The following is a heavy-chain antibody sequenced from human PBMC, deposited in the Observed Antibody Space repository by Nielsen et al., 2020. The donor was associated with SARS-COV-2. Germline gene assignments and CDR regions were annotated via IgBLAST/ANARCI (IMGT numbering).Heavy chain of an antibody. J-gene: IGHJ4*02. Sequence: ASVKVSCKASGYTFTDYYIHWVRQAPGQGLEWMGRINPYSGGTNYAQKFQGTVTMTRDASISTVYMELTSDDTAVYYCARSTYDYFWGTYRAVDSWGQGTLVTVSS. D-gene: IGHD3-16*02. CDR1: GYTFTDYY. V-gene: IGHV1-2*06. CDR2: INPYSGGT. CDR3: ARSTYDYFWGTYRAVDS.